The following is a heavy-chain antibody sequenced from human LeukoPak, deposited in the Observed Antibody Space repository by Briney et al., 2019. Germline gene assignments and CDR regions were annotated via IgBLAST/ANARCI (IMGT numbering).Heavy chain of an antibody. V-gene: IGHV4-39*01. CDR1: GGSISSSSYY. CDR3: ARRWYYYDSSGYYYDYFDY. D-gene: IGHD3-22*01. J-gene: IGHJ4*02. Sequence: SETLSLTCTVSGGSISSSSYYWGWIRQPPGKGLEWIGSIYYSGSTYYNPSLKSRVTISVDTSKNQFSLKLSSVTAADTAVYYCARRWYYYDSSGYYYDYFDYWGQGTLATVSS. CDR2: IYYSGST.